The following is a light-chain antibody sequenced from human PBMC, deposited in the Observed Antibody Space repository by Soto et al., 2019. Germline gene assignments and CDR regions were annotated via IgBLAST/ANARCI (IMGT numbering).Light chain of an antibody. CDR1: SSDIGGYDH. J-gene: IGLJ1*01. V-gene: IGLV2-11*01. CDR2: DVS. Sequence: QSALTQPRSVSGSPGQSVTISCTGTSSDIGGYDHVSWYQQHPDKAPKLMLSDVSKRPSGVPDRFSGSKSGNTASLTISGLQTEYEADYYCCSYAGNYYVFGTGTKVTVL. CDR3: CSYAGNYYV.